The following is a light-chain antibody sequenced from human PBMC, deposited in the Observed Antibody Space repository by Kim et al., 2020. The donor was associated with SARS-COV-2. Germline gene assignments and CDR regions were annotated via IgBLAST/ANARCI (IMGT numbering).Light chain of an antibody. CDR2: DVT. CDR3: SSYRHDSTLWV. J-gene: IGLJ3*02. Sequence: QSALTQPASVSESPGQSITISCTGTSSDVGGYNYVSWYQQHPGKAPKLMIYDVTKRPSGVSDRFSGSKSGNTASLTISGLQAEDEAYYHCSSYRHDSTLWVFGGGTQLTVL. V-gene: IGLV2-14*01. CDR1: SSDVGGYNY.